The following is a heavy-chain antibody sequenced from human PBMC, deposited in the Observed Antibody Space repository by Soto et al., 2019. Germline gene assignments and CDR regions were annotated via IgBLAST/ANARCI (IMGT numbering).Heavy chain of an antibody. D-gene: IGHD3-16*01. CDR3: ARGMGAENTFYYYYGMDV. CDR1: GGSFSGYY. V-gene: IGHV4-34*01. Sequence: QVQLQQWGAGMLKPSETLSLTCAVYGGSFSGYYWSWIRQPPGKGLEWSGEINHSGSTNYNPSLKGVVTRSVDTSKKQFAMKLSSVTAADTAVYYCARGMGAENTFYYYYGMDVWGQGTTVTVSS. J-gene: IGHJ6*02. CDR2: INHSGST.